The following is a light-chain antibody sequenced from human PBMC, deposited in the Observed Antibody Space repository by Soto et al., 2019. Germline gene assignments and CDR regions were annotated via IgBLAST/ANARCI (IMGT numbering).Light chain of an antibody. V-gene: IGKV3-15*01. CDR3: QQYNNWPPT. CDR2: GAS. Sequence: EIVMTQSPATLSVSPGERATLSCRASQSVSSNLAWYQQKPGQAPRLHIYGASTRATGIPARFSGSWSGTEFTLTISSLQSEDFAVYYCQQYNNWPPTFGQGTKLEIK. CDR1: QSVSSN. J-gene: IGKJ2*01.